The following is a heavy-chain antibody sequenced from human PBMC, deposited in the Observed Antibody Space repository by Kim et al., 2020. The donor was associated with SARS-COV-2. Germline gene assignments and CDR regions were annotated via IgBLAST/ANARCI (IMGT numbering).Heavy chain of an antibody. V-gene: IGHV3-7*01. CDR2: IKEDGSDK. CDR1: GFTFSNYW. D-gene: IGHD4-17*01. Sequence: GGSLRLSCAASGFTFSNYWMGWVRQAPGKGLERVATIKEDGSDKYYVDSVKGRFTISRDNAKNSLSLQMNSLRGEDTAVYYCARPRHGDDYWGQGTLVTVSS. J-gene: IGHJ4*02. CDR3: ARPRHGDDY.